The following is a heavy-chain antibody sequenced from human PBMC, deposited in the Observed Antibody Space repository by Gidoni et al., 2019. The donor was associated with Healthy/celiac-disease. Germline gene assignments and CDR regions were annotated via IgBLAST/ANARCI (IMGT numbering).Heavy chain of an antibody. D-gene: IGHD6-19*01. CDR2: INHSGST. CDR1: GGSFSGYY. V-gene: IGHV4-34*01. CDR3: AREVGIVAVAEGDGMDV. J-gene: IGHJ6*02. Sequence: QVQLQQWGAGLLKPSEPLSLTCAVYGGSFSGYYWSWIRQPPGKGLEWIGEINHSGSTNYNPSLKSRVTISVDTSKNQFSLKLSSVTAADTAVYYCAREVGIVAVAEGDGMDVWGQGTTVTVSS.